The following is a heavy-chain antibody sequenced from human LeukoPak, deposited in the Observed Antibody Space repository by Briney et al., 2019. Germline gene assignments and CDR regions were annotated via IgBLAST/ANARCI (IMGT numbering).Heavy chain of an antibody. CDR3: AKSNSQKLRFLEWSSYYFDY. D-gene: IGHD3-3*01. Sequence: GGSLRLSFAASGFTFSSYGMHWVRQAPGKGLEWVAFIRYDGSNKYYADSVKGRFTISRDNSKNTLYLQMNSLRAEDTAVYYCAKSNSQKLRFLEWSSYYFDYWGQGTLVTVSS. J-gene: IGHJ4*02. V-gene: IGHV3-30*02. CDR1: GFTFSSYG. CDR2: IRYDGSNK.